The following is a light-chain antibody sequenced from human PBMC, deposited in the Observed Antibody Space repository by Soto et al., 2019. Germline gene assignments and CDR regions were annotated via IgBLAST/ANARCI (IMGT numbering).Light chain of an antibody. CDR2: LSSDGSH. Sequence: QPVLTQSPSASASLGASVKLTCTLSSGHSSSAIAWHQQQPEKGTRYLMKLSSDGSHSKGDGIPDRFSGSSSGAERYLTISSLQSEDEADYYCQPWDTGARVVFGGGTKLTVL. J-gene: IGLJ2*01. CDR3: QPWDTGARVV. CDR1: SGHSSSA. V-gene: IGLV4-69*01.